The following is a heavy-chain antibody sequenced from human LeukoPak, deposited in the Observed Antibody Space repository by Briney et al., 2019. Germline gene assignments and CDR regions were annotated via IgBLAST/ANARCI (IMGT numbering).Heavy chain of an antibody. V-gene: IGHV3-21*01. CDR1: GFTFSSYG. J-gene: IGHJ4*02. CDR3: VREGVYYFDY. D-gene: IGHD2-8*01. Sequence: GGSLRLSCAASGFTFSSYGMSWVRQAPGKGLEWVSSINSSSSYTFYADSVRGRFTISRNNAKNSLYLQMNSLRAEDTAVYYGVREGVYYFDYWGQGTLVTVSS. CDR2: INSSSSYT.